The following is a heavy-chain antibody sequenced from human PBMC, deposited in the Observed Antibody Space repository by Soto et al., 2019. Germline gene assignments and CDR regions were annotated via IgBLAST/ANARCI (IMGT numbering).Heavy chain of an antibody. Sequence: SETLALTCTVSGDSISDDNYYWAWVRQPPGKALEWIGDVTYAGTNYYNPSLKNRVTISVDTSKNQFSLKLSSVIAADTAVYYCARGATPPSGRWLRLRGSGYYFDYWGQGTLVTXSS. D-gene: IGHD5-12*01. CDR3: ARGATPPSGRWLRLRGSGYYFDY. CDR1: GDSISDDNYY. CDR2: VTYAGTN. V-gene: IGHV4-39*07. J-gene: IGHJ4*02.